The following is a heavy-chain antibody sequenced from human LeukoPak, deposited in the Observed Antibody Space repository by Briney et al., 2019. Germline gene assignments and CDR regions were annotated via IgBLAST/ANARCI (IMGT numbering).Heavy chain of an antibody. J-gene: IGHJ4*02. V-gene: IGHV3-23*01. CDR1: GFTFSSYA. CDR2: ISGSGGST. CDR3: AKVAAGYCSSTSCYADY. Sequence: SGGSLRLSCAASGFTFSSYAMSWVRQAPGKGLEWVSAISGSGGSTYYADSVKGGFTISRDNSKNTLYLQMNSLRAEDTAVYYCAKVAAGYCSSTSCYADYWGQGTLVTVSS. D-gene: IGHD2-2*03.